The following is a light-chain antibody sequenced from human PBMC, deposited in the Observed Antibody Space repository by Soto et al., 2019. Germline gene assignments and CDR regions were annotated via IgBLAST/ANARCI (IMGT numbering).Light chain of an antibody. Sequence: QSVLTQPPSVSAAPGQTVTISCSGSSSNIGSRHVSWYQQLPGTAPRLLIYEDNKRPSGIPDRFSGSKSGTSATLGITGLQTGDEADYYCGAWDSSLSAGVFGGGTKLTVL. J-gene: IGLJ2*01. V-gene: IGLV1-51*02. CDR3: GAWDSSLSAGV. CDR1: SSNIGSRH. CDR2: EDN.